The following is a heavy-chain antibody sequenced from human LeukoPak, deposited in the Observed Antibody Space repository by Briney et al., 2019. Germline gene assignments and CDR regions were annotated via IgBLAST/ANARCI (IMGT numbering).Heavy chain of an antibody. V-gene: IGHV3-48*01. CDR3: ARALYSGSYYFFDY. Sequence: GGSLRLSCAASGFTFRSYNTNWVRQAPGKGLEWVSYITGGSTTIYYADTVKGRFTISRDNAKNSLYLQMNSLRAEDTAVYYCARALYSGSYYFFDYWGQGTLVTVSS. J-gene: IGHJ4*02. CDR2: ITGGSTTI. D-gene: IGHD1-26*01. CDR1: GFTFRSYN.